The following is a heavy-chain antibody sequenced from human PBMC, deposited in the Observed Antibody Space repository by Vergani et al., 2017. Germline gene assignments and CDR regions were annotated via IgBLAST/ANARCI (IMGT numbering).Heavy chain of an antibody. CDR1: GFTFSSYS. CDR3: ARSDSWNYYWYFDL. D-gene: IGHD1-7*01. CDR2: ISSSSSYI. J-gene: IGHJ2*01. V-gene: IGHV3-21*01. Sequence: EVQLVESGGGLVKPGGSLRLSCAASGFTFSSYSMNWVRQAPGKGLEWVSSISSSSSYIYYADSVKSRFTISRDNAKNSLYLQMNSLRAEDTAVYYCARSDSWNYYWYFDLWGRGTLVTVSA.